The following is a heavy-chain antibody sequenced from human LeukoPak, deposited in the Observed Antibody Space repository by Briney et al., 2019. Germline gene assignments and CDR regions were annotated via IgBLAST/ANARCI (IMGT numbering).Heavy chain of an antibody. V-gene: IGHV1-69*04. D-gene: IGHD2-2*01. CDR3: ARLYCSSTSCFDY. J-gene: IGHJ4*02. CDR2: IIPIFGIA. Sequence: SVKVSCKASGCTFSSYAISWVRQAPGQGLEWMGRIIPIFGIANYAQKFQGRVTITADKSTSTAYMELSSLSSEDTGVYYCARLYCSSTSCFDYWGQGTLVTVSS. CDR1: GCTFSSYA.